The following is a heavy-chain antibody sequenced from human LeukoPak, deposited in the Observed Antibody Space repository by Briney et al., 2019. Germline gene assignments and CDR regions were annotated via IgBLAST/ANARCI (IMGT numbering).Heavy chain of an antibody. CDR1: GFTFSSYE. D-gene: IGHD1-26*01. CDR3: ARVANVGY. Sequence: GSLRLSCAASGFTFSSYEMNWVRQPPGKGLEWIGEINHSGSTNYNPSLKSRVTISVDTSKNQFSLKLSSVTAADTAVYYCARVANVGYWGQGTLVTVSS. CDR2: INHSGST. J-gene: IGHJ4*02. V-gene: IGHV4-34*01.